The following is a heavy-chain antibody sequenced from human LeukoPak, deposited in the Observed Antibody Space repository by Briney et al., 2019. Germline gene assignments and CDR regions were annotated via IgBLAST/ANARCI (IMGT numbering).Heavy chain of an antibody. CDR2: ISSRSSYI. D-gene: IGHD4-17*01. CDR3: ARVLDYRDTGPDGF. J-gene: IGHJ4*02. V-gene: IGHV3-21*01. CDR1: GFGFSDYT. Sequence: GSLRLSCAASGFGFSDYTMNWVRQAPGKGLEWFSSISSRSSYIYYAHSVKGRFTISRDNAKNSLFLQMNSLRAEDTAVYYCARVLDYRDTGPDGFWGQGTLVTVSS.